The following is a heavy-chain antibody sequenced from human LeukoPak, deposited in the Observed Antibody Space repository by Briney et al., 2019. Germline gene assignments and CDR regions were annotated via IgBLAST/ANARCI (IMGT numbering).Heavy chain of an antibody. CDR2: IIPIFGTA. Sequence: GASVKVSCKASGGTFTCYAISWVRQAPGQGLEWMGGIIPIFGTANYAQKFQGRVTITADESTSTAYMELSSLRSEDTAVYYCARSIAVAGTGRYYFDHWGQGTLVTVSS. CDR3: ARSIAVAGTGRYYFDH. D-gene: IGHD6-19*01. J-gene: IGHJ4*02. CDR1: GGTFTCYA. V-gene: IGHV1-69*13.